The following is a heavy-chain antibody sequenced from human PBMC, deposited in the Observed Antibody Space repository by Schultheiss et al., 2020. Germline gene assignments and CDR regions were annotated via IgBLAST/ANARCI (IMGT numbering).Heavy chain of an antibody. D-gene: IGHD3-9*01. Sequence: GGSLRLSCAASGFTFTNAWMSWVRQAPGKGLVWVSRINSDGSSTSYADSVKGRFTISRDNAKNTLYLQMNSLRAEDTAVYYCARDSEYYDILTGPKPRDAFDIWGQGTMVTVSS. V-gene: IGHV3-74*01. CDR1: GFTFTNAW. CDR2: INSDGSST. J-gene: IGHJ3*02. CDR3: ARDSEYYDILTGPKPRDAFDI.